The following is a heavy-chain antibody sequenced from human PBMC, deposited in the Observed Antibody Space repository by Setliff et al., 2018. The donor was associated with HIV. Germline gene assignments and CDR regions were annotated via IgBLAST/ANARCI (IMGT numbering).Heavy chain of an antibody. CDR2: ISYDGSNK. D-gene: IGHD3-3*01. CDR1: GFPFSSYG. CDR3: ATIWMRGAYFDY. Sequence: LRLSCAASGFPFSSYGMHWVRQAPGKGLEWVAVISYDGSNKYYADSVKGRFTISRDNSKNTLYLQMNSLRAEATAVYYCATIWMRGAYFDYLGQGTLVTVSS. J-gene: IGHJ4*02. V-gene: IGHV3-30*03.